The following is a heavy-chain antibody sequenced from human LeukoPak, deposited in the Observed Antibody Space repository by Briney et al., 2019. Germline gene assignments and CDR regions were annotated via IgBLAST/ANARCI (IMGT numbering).Heavy chain of an antibody. D-gene: IGHD1-26*01. Sequence: GGSLRLFCVASGFTFSSYEMNWVRQAPGKGLVWGTYISSSGSTIYYADSVRGRFTISRDNAKNSLYLLMNSLRAEDTAVYYCAREGGSRVVIYLDYWGQGTLVTVSS. CDR1: GFTFSSYE. J-gene: IGHJ4*02. CDR3: AREGGSRVVIYLDY. CDR2: ISSSGSTI. V-gene: IGHV3-48*03.